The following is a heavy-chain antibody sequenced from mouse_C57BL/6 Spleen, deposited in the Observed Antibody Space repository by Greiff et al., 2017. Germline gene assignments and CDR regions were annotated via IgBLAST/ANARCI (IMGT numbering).Heavy chain of an antibody. V-gene: IGHV1-78*01. CDR1: GYTFTDHT. CDR2: IYPRDGST. CDR3: ARNYYGSSRSTAMDY. J-gene: IGHJ4*01. Sequence: VQLQQSDAELVKPGASVKISCKVSGYTFTDHTIHWMKQRPEQGLEWIGYIYPRDGSTKYNEKFKGKATLTADKSSSTAYMQLNSLTSEDSAVYFCARNYYGSSRSTAMDYWGQGTSVTVSS. D-gene: IGHD1-1*01.